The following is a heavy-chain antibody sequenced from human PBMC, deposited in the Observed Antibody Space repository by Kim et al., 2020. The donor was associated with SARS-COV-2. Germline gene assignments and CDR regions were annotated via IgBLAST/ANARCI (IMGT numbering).Heavy chain of an antibody. V-gene: IGHV3-9*01. CDR3: AKDKYSTLEYYFDY. D-gene: IGHD6-6*01. J-gene: IGHJ4*02. Sequence: YADSVKGRFTISRDNAKNSLYLQMNSLRAEDTALYYCAKDKYSTLEYYFDYWGQGTLVTVSS.